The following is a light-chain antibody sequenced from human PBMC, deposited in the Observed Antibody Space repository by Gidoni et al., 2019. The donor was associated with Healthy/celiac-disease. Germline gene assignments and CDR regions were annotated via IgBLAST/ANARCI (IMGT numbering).Light chain of an antibody. CDR3: QQSYSTPWT. Sequence: DIQMTQSPSSLSASVGYRVTITCRASQSISSYLNWYHQKPGKAPKLLIYAASSLQSGVPSRFSGSGSGTDFTLTISSLQREDFATYYCQQSYSTPWTFGQGTKVEIK. V-gene: IGKV1-39*01. CDR2: AAS. J-gene: IGKJ1*01. CDR1: QSISSY.